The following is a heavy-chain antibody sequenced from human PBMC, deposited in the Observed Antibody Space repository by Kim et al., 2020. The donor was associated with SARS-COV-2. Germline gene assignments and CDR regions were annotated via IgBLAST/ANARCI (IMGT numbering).Heavy chain of an antibody. V-gene: IGHV4-39*01. CDR3: ARRRLYYYDSSGYLSHFDY. CDR1: GGSISSSSYY. J-gene: IGHJ4*02. CDR2: IYDSGST. Sequence: LETLSLTCTVSGGSISSSSYYWGWIRQPPGKGLEWIGSIYDSGSTYYNPSLKSRVTISVDTSKNQFSLKLSSVTAADTAVYYCARRRLYYYDSSGYLSHFDYWGQGTLVTVSS. D-gene: IGHD3-22*01.